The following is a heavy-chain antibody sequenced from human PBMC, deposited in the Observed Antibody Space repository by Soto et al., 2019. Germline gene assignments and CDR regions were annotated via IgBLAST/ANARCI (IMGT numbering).Heavy chain of an antibody. CDR2: IYSAGGA. Sequence: EVQLVESGGGLVQPGGSLRLSCAASGFTVSSYRMSWVRQAPGKGLEWVSVIYSAGGADFADSVKGRFTISRDNSKNTRYLQMSSLRAEDTAVYYCARVYSSSYHYFDYWGQGTLVTVSS. CDR1: GFTVSSYR. CDR3: ARVYSSSYHYFDY. V-gene: IGHV3-66*01. D-gene: IGHD6-13*01. J-gene: IGHJ4*02.